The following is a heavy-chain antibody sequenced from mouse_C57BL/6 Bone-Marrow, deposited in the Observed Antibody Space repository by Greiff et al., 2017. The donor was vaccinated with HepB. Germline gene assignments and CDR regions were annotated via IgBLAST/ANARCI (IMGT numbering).Heavy chain of an antibody. V-gene: IGHV7-3*01. CDR1: GFTFTDYY. D-gene: IGHD2-4*01. Sequence: EVKVVESGGGLVQPGGSLSLSCAASGFTFTDYYMSWVRQPPGKALEWLGFIRNKANGYTTEYSASVKGRFTISRDNSQSILYLQMNALRAEDSATYYCPRYDYDEGRLYWYFDVWGTGTTVTVSS. J-gene: IGHJ1*03. CDR2: IRNKANGYTT. CDR3: PRYDYDEGRLYWYFDV.